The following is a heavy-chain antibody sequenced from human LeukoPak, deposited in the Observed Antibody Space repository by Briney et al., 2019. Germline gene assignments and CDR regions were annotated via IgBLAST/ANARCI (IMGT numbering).Heavy chain of an antibody. CDR3: ARVVTWFYP. J-gene: IGHJ5*02. CDR2: IKEDGSME. V-gene: IGHV3-7*04. CDR1: GFTFSSFW. Sequence: GGSLRLSFAASGFTFSSFWMSWVRQAPGKGLEWVAHIKEDGSMESYVDSVKGRFTISRDNAKNSVYLQMNSLRAEDTAVYYCARVVTWFYPWGQGCVVTVSS.